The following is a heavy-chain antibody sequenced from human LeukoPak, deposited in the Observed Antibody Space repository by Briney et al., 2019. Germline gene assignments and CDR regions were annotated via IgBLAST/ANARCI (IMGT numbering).Heavy chain of an antibody. CDR3: ARGVAAAGSHFDY. D-gene: IGHD6-13*01. CDR1: GFTFSSYS. CDR2: ISSSSSYI. V-gene: IGHV3-21*01. Sequence: GGSLRLSCAASGFTFSSYSMNWVRQAPEKGLEWVSSISSSSSYIYYADSVKGRFTISRDNAKNSLYLQMNSLRAEDTAVYYCARGVAAAGSHFDYWGQGTLVTVSS. J-gene: IGHJ4*02.